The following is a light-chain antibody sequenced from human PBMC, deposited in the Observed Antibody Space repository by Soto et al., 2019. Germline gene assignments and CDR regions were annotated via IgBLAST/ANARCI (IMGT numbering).Light chain of an antibody. Sequence: DIQLTQSPSTLSASIGYSVTITCRASQSIDGWLAWYQQKPGEAPKLLIYKSSTSQPGVTSRFSGSGSGTEFTLTISTLQPGDFATYYCQHYTISGCTFGQGTKLEIK. CDR3: QHYTISGCT. CDR2: KSS. CDR1: QSIDGW. V-gene: IGKV1-5*03. J-gene: IGKJ2*02.